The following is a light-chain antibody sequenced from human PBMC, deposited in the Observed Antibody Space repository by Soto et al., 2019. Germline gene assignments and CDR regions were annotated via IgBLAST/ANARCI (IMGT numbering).Light chain of an antibody. V-gene: IGKV1-5*01. CDR2: DAS. CDR1: QSIHSW. CDR3: QQYNSYWT. Sequence: DIQMTQSPSTLSASVGDRVTITCRASQSIHSWLAWYQQKPENAPKLLIYDASTLESGVPSRFSGSGSGTEFTLTIRSLQPDDFATYYCQQYNSYWTFGQGTKVDIK. J-gene: IGKJ1*01.